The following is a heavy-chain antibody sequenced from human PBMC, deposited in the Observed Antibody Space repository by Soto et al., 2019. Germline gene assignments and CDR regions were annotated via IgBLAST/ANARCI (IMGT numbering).Heavy chain of an antibody. CDR1: GGSFSGYY. D-gene: IGHD3-3*01. Sequence: SETLSLTCAVYGGSFSGYYWSWIRQPPGKGLEWIGEINHSGSTNYNPSLKSRVTISVDTSKNQFSLKLSSVTAADTAVYYCARGLKYYDFWSGYYKAPDFDLWGRGTLVT. CDR3: ARGLKYYDFWSGYYKAPDFDL. V-gene: IGHV4-34*01. CDR2: INHSGST. J-gene: IGHJ2*01.